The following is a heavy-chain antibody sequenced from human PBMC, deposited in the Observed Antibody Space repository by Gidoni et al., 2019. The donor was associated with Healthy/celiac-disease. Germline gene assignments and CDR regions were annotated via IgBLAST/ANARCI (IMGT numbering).Heavy chain of an antibody. Sequence: QVQLQQWGAGLLKPSETLSLTCAVYGGSFSGYYWSWIRQPPGKGLEWIGEINHSGSTNYNPSLKSRVTISVETSKNQFSLKLSSVTAADTAVYYCARERPQAHYYDSSGYYNWFDPWGQGTLVTVSS. V-gene: IGHV4-34*01. J-gene: IGHJ5*02. CDR2: INHSGST. CDR3: ARERPQAHYYDSSGYYNWFDP. D-gene: IGHD3-22*01. CDR1: GGSFSGYY.